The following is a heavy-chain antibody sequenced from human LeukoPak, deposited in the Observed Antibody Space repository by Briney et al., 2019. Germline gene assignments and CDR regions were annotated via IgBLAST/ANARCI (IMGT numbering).Heavy chain of an antibody. J-gene: IGHJ4*02. D-gene: IGHD3-10*01. Sequence: PSETLSLTCAVYGGSFSGYYWSWIRQPPGKGLEWIGEINHSGSTNYNPSLKSRVTISVDTSKNQFSLKLSSVTAADTAVYYCAFAELWDLFDYWGQGTLVTVSS. CDR1: GGSFSGYY. CDR2: INHSGST. CDR3: AFAELWDLFDY. V-gene: IGHV4-34*01.